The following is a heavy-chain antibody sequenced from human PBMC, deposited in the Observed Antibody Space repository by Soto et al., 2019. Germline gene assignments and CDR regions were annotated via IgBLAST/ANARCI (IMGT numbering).Heavy chain of an antibody. J-gene: IGHJ4*02. CDR3: ARGLHSLFDY. D-gene: IGHD2-21*01. CDR2: IWYDGNNK. CDR1: GFTFGSYW. Sequence: HPGGSLRLSCAVSGFTFGSYWMHWVRQAPGKGLEWVAVIWYDGNNKYYADSVKGRFTISRDNSNNTLYVQMTSLRAEDTAVYYCARGLHSLFDYWGQGTLVTVS. V-gene: IGHV3-33*08.